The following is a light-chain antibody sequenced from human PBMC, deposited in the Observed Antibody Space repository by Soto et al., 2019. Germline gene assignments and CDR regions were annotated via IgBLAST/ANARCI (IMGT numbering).Light chain of an antibody. CDR1: QSVLSSY. Sequence: EIVLKKAPATLSLSQGQRATRACSSQSVLSSYLAWYQQKPGQAPRLLIYGASSRATGIPDRFSGSGSGTDFTLTISRLEPEDFAVYYCQQYGSSSWTFGHGANVDIK. V-gene: IGKV3-20*01. CDR3: QQYGSSSWT. J-gene: IGKJ1*01. CDR2: GAS.